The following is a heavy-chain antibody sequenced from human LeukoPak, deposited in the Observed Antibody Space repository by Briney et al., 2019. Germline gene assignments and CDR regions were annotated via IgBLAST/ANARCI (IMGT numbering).Heavy chain of an antibody. Sequence: GGSLRLSCEASGFSFSNYFISWIRQAPGKGLEWVGYITNSGRSTSYADAVKGRFTISRDNAKKSVYLGMTDLRVEDNAVYYCAREASGNYYVFDSWGQGTLVTVSS. J-gene: IGHJ5*01. CDR1: GFSFSNYF. V-gene: IGHV3-11*04. CDR3: AREASGNYYVFDS. CDR2: ITNSGRST. D-gene: IGHD1-26*01.